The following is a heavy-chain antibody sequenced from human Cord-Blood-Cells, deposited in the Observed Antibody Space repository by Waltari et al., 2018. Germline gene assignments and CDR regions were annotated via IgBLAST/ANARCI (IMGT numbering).Heavy chain of an antibody. CDR3: ARQWTTD. D-gene: IGHD4-17*01. Sequence: QLQLQESGPGLVKPSETLSLTCTVSGGSISSSSYYWGWIRQPPGKGLAWIGSIYYSGSTYYNPALKSRVTISVDTSKNQFSLKLSSVTAADTAVYYCARQWTTDWGQGTLVTVSS. J-gene: IGHJ4*02. CDR1: GGSISSSSYY. V-gene: IGHV4-39*01. CDR2: IYYSGST.